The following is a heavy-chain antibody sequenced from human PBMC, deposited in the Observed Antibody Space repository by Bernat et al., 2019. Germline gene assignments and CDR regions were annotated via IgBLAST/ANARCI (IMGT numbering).Heavy chain of an antibody. D-gene: IGHD2-15*01. Sequence: QVQLVQSGAEVKKPGASVKVSCKASGYTFTSYYMHWVRQAPGQGLEWMGWISAYNGNTNYAQKLQGRVTMTTDTSTSTAYMELRSLGSDDTAVYYCARALALSCSGGSCPPGVGYFDYWGQGTLVTVSS. V-gene: IGHV1-18*04. CDR3: ARALALSCSGGSCPPGVGYFDY. J-gene: IGHJ4*02. CDR1: GYTFTSYY. CDR2: ISAYNGNT.